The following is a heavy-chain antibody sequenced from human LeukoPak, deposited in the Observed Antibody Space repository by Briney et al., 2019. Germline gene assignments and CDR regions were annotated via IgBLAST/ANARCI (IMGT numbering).Heavy chain of an antibody. CDR2: ISYDGSNK. Sequence: GGSLRFSCAASGFTFSSYGMHWVRQAPGKGLEWVAVISYDGSNKYYADSVKGRFTISRDNSKNTLYLQMNSLRAEDTAVYYCAKGGRMATIPNWGQGTLVTVSS. CDR3: AKGGRMATIPN. J-gene: IGHJ4*02. V-gene: IGHV3-30*18. CDR1: GFTFSSYG. D-gene: IGHD5-24*01.